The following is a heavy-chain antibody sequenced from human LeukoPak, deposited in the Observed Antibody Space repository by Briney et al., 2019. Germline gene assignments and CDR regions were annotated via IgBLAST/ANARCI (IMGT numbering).Heavy chain of an antibody. CDR3: AKALTSGWYLDAFNI. CDR2: IWYDGSNK. J-gene: IGHJ3*02. D-gene: IGHD6-19*01. V-gene: IGHV3-30*02. Sequence: GRSLRLSCAASGFTFSNYGMFWVRQAPGKGLEWVTFIWYDGSNKYYADSVKGRFTISRDNSKNTLFLETNSLRAEDTAVYYCAKALTSGWYLDAFNIWGQGTMVTVSS. CDR1: GFTFSNYG.